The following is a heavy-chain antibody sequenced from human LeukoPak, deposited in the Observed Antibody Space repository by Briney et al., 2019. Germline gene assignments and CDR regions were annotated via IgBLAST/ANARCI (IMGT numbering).Heavy chain of an antibody. Sequence: ASVKVSCKVSGYTPTELSMHWVRQAPGKGLEWMGGSDPEDGETIYAQKFQGRVTMTEDTSTDTAYMELSSLRSEDTAVYYCATMKVGATRDAFDIWGQGTMVTVSS. J-gene: IGHJ3*02. CDR2: SDPEDGET. V-gene: IGHV1-24*01. D-gene: IGHD1-26*01. CDR3: ATMKVGATRDAFDI. CDR1: GYTPTELS.